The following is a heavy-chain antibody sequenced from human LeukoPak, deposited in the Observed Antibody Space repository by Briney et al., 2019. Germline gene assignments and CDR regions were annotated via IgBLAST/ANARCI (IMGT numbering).Heavy chain of an antibody. CDR1: GGSISSGGYY. J-gene: IGHJ2*01. D-gene: IGHD6-19*01. V-gene: IGHV4-31*03. Sequence: SETLSLTCTVSGGSISSGGYYWSWIRQHPGKGLEWIGYIYYSGSTYYNPSLKSRVTISVDTSKNQFSLKLSSVTAADTAVYYCAKTVAGYWYFDLWGRGTLVTVSS. CDR3: AKTVAGYWYFDL. CDR2: IYYSGST.